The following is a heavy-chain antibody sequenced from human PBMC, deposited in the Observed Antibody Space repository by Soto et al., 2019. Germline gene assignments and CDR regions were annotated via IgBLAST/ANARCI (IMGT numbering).Heavy chain of an antibody. J-gene: IGHJ3*01. Sequence: QITLKESGPTLAKPTQTLTLTCIFSGFSFSADGVGVGWIRQPPGKALEWLALIYWDDDTRYRPSLKSRLTITKDSSKNQVVLTMTNMDPLDTATYYCAHAFGGTSWPNDAFDVWGQGTVVTVSS. V-gene: IGHV2-5*02. CDR2: IYWDDDT. D-gene: IGHD3-16*01. CDR3: AHAFGGTSWPNDAFDV. CDR1: GFSFSADGVG.